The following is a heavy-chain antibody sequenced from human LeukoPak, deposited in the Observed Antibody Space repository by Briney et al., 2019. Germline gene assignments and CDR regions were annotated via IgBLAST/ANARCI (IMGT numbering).Heavy chain of an antibody. D-gene: IGHD2-2*01. V-gene: IGHV3-15*01. Sequence: TGGPLRLSCAASAFTFSNAWMSWVRQAPGKGLEWVGRIKSNTDGGTTDFAAPVKGRFTISRDDSKNTLYLQMDSLKTEDTALYYCTTGYCSVTSCHRSLYFDYWGQGTLVTVSS. CDR2: IKSNTDGGTT. J-gene: IGHJ4*02. CDR3: TTGYCSVTSCHRSLYFDY. CDR1: AFTFSNAW.